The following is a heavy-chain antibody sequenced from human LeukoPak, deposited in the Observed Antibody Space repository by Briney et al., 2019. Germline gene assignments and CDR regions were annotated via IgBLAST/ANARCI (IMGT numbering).Heavy chain of an antibody. CDR2: IIPIFGTA. V-gene: IGHV1-69*13. D-gene: IGHD2-2*01. CDR1: GGTFSSYA. CDR3: ARGPPDCSSTSCYAPGHYGMDV. Sequence: ASVKVSCKASGGTFSSYAISWVRQAPGQGLEWMGGIIPIFGTANYAQKFQGRVTITADESTSTAYMELSSLRSEDTAVYYCARGPPDCSSTSCYAPGHYGMDVWGQGTTVTVSS. J-gene: IGHJ6*02.